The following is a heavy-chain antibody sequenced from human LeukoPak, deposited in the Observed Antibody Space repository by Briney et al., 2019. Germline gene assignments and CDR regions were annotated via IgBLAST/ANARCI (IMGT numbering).Heavy chain of an antibody. J-gene: IGHJ6*03. V-gene: IGHV3-30-3*01. CDR1: GFTFSSYA. D-gene: IGHD2-2*01. CDR2: ISYNGSNK. Sequence: GGSLRLSCAASGFTFSSYAMHWVRQAPGKGLEWVAVISYNGSNKYYADSVKGRFTISRDNSKNTLYLQMNSLRAEDTAVYYCAGVPAATGDYYYYYYMDVWGKGTTVTVSS. CDR3: AGVPAATGDYYYYYYMDV.